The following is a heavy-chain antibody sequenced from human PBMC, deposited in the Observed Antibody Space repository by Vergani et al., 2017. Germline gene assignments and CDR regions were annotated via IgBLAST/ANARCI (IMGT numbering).Heavy chain of an antibody. D-gene: IGHD3-22*01. V-gene: IGHV3-48*04. CDR2: ISSSGSTI. J-gene: IGHJ6*02. CDR3: ARKHISNYYDSXGYYYMGYYYGMDV. Sequence: EVQLVESGGGVVRPGGSLRLSCAASGFTFDDYGMSWVRQAPGKGLEWVSYISSSGSTIYYADSVKGRFTISRDNAKNSLYLQMNSLRAEDTAVYYCARKHISNYYDSXGYYYMGYYYGMDVWGQGTTVTVSS. CDR1: GFTFDDYG.